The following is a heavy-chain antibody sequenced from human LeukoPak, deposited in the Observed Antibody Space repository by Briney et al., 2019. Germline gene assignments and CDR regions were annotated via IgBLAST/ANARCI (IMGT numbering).Heavy chain of an antibody. CDR3: ARGRYSGSYGLFDY. CDR1: GGTFSSYA. D-gene: IGHD1-26*01. CDR2: IIPIFGTA. V-gene: IGHV1-69*05. Sequence: SVKVSCKSSGGTFSSYAISWVRQAPGQGLAWMGGIIPIFGTANYEQKFQGRVTITTDESTSTAYMELSSLRSEDTAVYYCARGRYSGSYGLFDYWGQGTLVTVSS. J-gene: IGHJ4*02.